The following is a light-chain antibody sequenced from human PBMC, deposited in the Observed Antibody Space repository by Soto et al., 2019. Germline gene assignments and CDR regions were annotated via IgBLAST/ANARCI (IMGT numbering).Light chain of an antibody. CDR3: QQSYSTRWP. CDR1: QRISGS. J-gene: IGKJ1*01. V-gene: IGKV1-39*01. CDR2: AAS. Sequence: DVQMIQCPAFLSPSVGDQVTITHRPSQRISGSLNWYQQKPGNATMLLIYAASSLQSRVPSMFSVSGSGTDFSLTISSLQPEDFATYYCQQSYSTRWPFGQGTKV.